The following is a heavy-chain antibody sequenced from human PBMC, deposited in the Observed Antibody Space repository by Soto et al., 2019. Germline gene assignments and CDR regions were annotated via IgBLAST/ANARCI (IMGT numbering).Heavy chain of an antibody. CDR2: IYYSGST. V-gene: IGHV4-59*01. CDR1: GGSISNYY. Sequence: QVQLQESGPGLVKPSETLSLTCAVSGGSISNYYWSWIRQPPGKRLEWIGYIYYSGSTSYNPSLKSRLTISVDKSKKQLSLKLSSVTAADTAVYYCARERGGDYFDYWGQGTLVTVSS. CDR3: ARERGGDYFDY. D-gene: IGHD3-16*01. J-gene: IGHJ4*02.